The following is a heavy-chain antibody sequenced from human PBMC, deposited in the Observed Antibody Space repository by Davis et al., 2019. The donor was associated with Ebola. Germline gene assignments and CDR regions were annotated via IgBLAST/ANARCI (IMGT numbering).Heavy chain of an antibody. J-gene: IGHJ4*02. Sequence: ASVKVSCKASGYTFTGYYIHWVRQAPGQGLEWMGWVYPKSGGTDSAQKFQGRVTMTSDTSITTAYMELSSLTSDDTAVYYCARVLRLGELSFHYWGQGTLVTVSS. D-gene: IGHD3-16*02. CDR3: ARVLRLGELSFHY. CDR2: VYPKSGGT. V-gene: IGHV1-2*02. CDR1: GYTFTGYY.